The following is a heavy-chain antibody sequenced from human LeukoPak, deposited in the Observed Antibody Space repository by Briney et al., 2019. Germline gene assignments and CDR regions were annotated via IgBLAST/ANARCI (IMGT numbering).Heavy chain of an antibody. V-gene: IGHV4-34*01. J-gene: IGHJ4*02. D-gene: IGHD3-22*01. CDR3: ARGRGDSSGYYYLDY. CDR2: INHSGST. Sequence: SETLSLTCAVYGGSFSNYYWSWIRQPPGKGLEWIGEINHSGSTNYNPSLKSRVTISVDTSKNQFSLKLSSVTAADTAVYYCARGRGDSSGYYYLDYWGQRALVTVSS. CDR1: GGSFSNYY.